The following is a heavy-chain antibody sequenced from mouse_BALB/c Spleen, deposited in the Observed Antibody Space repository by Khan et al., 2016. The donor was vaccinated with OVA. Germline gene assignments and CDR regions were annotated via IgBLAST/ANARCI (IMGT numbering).Heavy chain of an antibody. CDR1: GFSLSDYG. V-gene: IGHV2-6-5*01. D-gene: IGHD1-1*02. Sequence: QVQLKESGPGLVAPSQNLSITCTVSGFSLSDYGVSWIRQPPGKGLEWLGVIWGGGSTYYNSALKSRLSISKDNSKSQVFLKMSSLQSDDTAMFYCAKVVWSYYYTLDYWGQGTSVTVSS. CDR3: AKVVWSYYYTLDY. J-gene: IGHJ4*01. CDR2: IWGGGST.